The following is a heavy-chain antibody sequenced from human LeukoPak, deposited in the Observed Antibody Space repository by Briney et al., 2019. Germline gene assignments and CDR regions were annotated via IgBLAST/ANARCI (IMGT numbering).Heavy chain of an antibody. V-gene: IGHV4-39*07. J-gene: IGHJ3*02. CDR2: IYHSGST. Sequence: PSETLSLTCTVSGGSISSSSYYWGWIRQPPGKGLEWIGSIYHSGSTYYNPSLKSRVTISVDTSKNQFSLKLSSVTAADTAVYYCARDKREPRYAFDIWGQGTMVTVSS. CDR1: GGSISSSSYY. D-gene: IGHD1-26*01. CDR3: ARDKREPRYAFDI.